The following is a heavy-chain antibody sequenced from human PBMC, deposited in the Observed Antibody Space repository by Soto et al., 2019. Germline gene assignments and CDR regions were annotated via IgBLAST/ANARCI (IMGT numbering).Heavy chain of an antibody. CDR2: ISSTTNYI. V-gene: IGHV3-21*06. CDR3: ARESEDLTSNFDY. CDR1: GFTYTRYS. J-gene: IGHJ4*02. Sequence: SGGSLRLSCAASGFTYTRYSMNWVRQAPGKGLEWVSSISSTTNYIYYGDSMKGRFTISRDNAKNSLYLEMNSLRAEDTAVYYCARESEDLTSNFDYWGQGTLVTVSS.